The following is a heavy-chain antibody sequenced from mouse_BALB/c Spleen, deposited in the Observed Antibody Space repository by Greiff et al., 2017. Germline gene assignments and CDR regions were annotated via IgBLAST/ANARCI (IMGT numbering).Heavy chain of an antibody. CDR3: ARGGFITTATYYAMDY. CDR1: GYTFTSYN. D-gene: IGHD1-2*01. CDR2: IYPGNGGT. V-gene: IGHV1-12*01. Sequence: QVQLQQSGAELVRSGASVKMSCKASGYTFTSYNMHWVKQTPGQGLEWIGYIYPGNGGTNYNQKFKGKATLTADTSSSTAYMQISSLTSEDSAVYFCARGGFITTATYYAMDYWGQGTSVTVSS. J-gene: IGHJ4*01.